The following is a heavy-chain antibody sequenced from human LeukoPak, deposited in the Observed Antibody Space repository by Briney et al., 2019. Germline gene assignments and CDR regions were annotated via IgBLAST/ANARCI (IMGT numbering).Heavy chain of an antibody. CDR3: ARDLWPHYDILTGYSPVDY. D-gene: IGHD3-9*01. J-gene: IGHJ4*02. CDR2: ISAYNGNT. V-gene: IGHV1-18*01. Sequence: ASVKVSCKASGYTFTSYGISWVRQAPGQGLEWMGWISAYNGNTNYAQKLQGRVTMTTDTSTSTAYMELRSLRSDDTAVYYYARDLWPHYDILTGYSPVDYWGQGTLVTVSS. CDR1: GYTFTSYG.